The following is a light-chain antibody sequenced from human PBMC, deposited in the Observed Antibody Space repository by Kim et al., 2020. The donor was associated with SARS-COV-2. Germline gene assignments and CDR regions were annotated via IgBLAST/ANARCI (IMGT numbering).Light chain of an antibody. CDR2: GSS. CDR1: ESIRRH. J-gene: IGKJ1*01. CDR3: QQSYIAPRT. V-gene: IGKV1-39*01. Sequence: ASIRDRVTITGRASESIRRHLNWYRQTPGTAPDLLIYGSSTLQSGVTFRFSGSGSGTDFTLTISGLQPEDFATYYCQQSYIAPRTFGQGTKVDIK.